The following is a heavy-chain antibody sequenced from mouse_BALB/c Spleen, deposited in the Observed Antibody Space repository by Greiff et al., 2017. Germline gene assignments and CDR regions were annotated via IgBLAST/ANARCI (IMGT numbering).Heavy chain of an antibody. J-gene: IGHJ3*01. V-gene: IGHV14-1*02. CDR1: GFNIKDYY. D-gene: IGHD2-3*01. CDR2: IDPENGNT. Sequence: EVQLQQSGAELVRPGALVKLSCKASGFNIKDYYMHWVKQRPEQGLEWIGWIDPENGNTIYDPKFQGKASITADTSSNTAYLQLSSLTSEDTAVYYCARTDGYYVPFAYWGQGTLVTVSA. CDR3: ARTDGYYVPFAY.